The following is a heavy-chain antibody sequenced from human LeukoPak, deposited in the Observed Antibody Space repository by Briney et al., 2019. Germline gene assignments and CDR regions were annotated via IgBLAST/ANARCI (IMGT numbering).Heavy chain of an antibody. CDR2: ISGSGGNT. Sequence: GGSLRLSCAASGFTFSSNAMSWVRQAPGKGLEWVSAISGSGGNTYYADSVKGRFTISRDNSKNTLYLQMNSLRAEDTAIYYCARFGGGWYYYMDVWGKGTTVTVSS. D-gene: IGHD3-10*01. CDR1: GFTFSSNA. CDR3: ARFGGGWYYYMDV. V-gene: IGHV3-23*01. J-gene: IGHJ6*03.